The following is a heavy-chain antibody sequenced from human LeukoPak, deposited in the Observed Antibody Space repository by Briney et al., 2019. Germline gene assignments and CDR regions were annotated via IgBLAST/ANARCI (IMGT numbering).Heavy chain of an antibody. CDR2: ISYDGSNK. V-gene: IGHV3-30*04. CDR1: GFTFSSYA. CDR3: AREPVTDDILTDPYFDY. D-gene: IGHD3-9*01. J-gene: IGHJ4*02. Sequence: GRSLRLSCAASGFTFSSYAMHWVRQAPGKGLEWVAVISYDGSNKYYADSVKGRFTISRDNSKNTLYLQMNSLRAEDTAVYYCAREPVTDDILTDPYFDYWGQGTLVTVSS.